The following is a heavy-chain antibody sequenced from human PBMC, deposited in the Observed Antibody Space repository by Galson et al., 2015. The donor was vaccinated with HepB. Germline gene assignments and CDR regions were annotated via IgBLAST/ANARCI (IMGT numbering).Heavy chain of an antibody. CDR3: AGNKYFDL. Sequence: SETLSLTCTVSGDSITSYYWSWIRQPAGKGLEWIGRVHNDGSANYNPSLKSRIAMSVDTSKKQVSLQLRSVTAADTAVYYCAGNKYFDLWGQGTLVTVSS. V-gene: IGHV4-4*07. D-gene: IGHD1/OR15-1a*01. J-gene: IGHJ4*02. CDR2: VHNDGSA. CDR1: GDSITSYY.